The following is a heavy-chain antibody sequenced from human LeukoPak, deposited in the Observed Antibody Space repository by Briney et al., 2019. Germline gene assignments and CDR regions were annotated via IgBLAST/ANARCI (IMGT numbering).Heavy chain of an antibody. Sequence: PSETLSLTCTVSGGSINSYYWSWIRQPPGKGLEWIGCFYYSGSTNYNPSLKSRVTISVDTSNNQLSLKLRSVTAADTALYYCARHGAQLLYYFDYWGQGTLVTVSP. J-gene: IGHJ4*02. CDR3: ARHGAQLLYYFDY. CDR2: FYYSGST. V-gene: IGHV4-59*08. D-gene: IGHD2-2*01. CDR1: GGSINSYY.